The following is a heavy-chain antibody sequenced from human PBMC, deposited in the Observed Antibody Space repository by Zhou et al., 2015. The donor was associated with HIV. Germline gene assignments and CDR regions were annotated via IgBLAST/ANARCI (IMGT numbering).Heavy chain of an antibody. V-gene: IGHV1-69*02. D-gene: IGHD3-22*01. CDR1: GGTFSSYT. CDR3: ARGGSVGGYYQLSIDY. J-gene: IGHJ4*02. CDR2: IIPILGIA. Sequence: QVQLVQSGAEVKKPGSSVKVSCKASGGTFSSYTISWVRQAPGQGLEWMGRIIPILGIANYAQKFQGRVTITADKSTSTAYMELSSLRSEDTAVYYCARGGSVGGYYQLSIDYWGQGTLVTVSS.